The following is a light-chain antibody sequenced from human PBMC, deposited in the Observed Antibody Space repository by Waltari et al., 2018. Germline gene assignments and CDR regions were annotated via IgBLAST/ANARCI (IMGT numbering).Light chain of an antibody. V-gene: IGKV4-1*01. CDR1: ESLLYDYNNQHF. CDR3: QQYLRAPRT. CDR2: WAS. J-gene: IGKJ2*02. Sequence: DIVMTQSPDSLAVSLGERATINCKSTESLLYDYNNQHFLAWYQQKPAQPPKLLIYWASIRESGVPDRFSGSGSGTDFTLIINSLQAEDVAVYYCQQYLRAPRTFGQGTELEI.